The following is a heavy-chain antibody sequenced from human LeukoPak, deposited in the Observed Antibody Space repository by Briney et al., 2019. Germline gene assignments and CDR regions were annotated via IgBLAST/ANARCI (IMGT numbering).Heavy chain of an antibody. J-gene: IGHJ4*02. D-gene: IGHD4-11*01. CDR3: ARMYSNYFDS. V-gene: IGHV4-59*01. CDR2: IYYSGRT. Sequence: PSETLSLTCSVSGGSISSYYWSWIRQPPGKGLEYIGYIYYSGRTTYNPSLKSRVTISVDTSKNQFSLQLSSVTAADTAVYYCARMYSNYFDSWGQGTLVTVPS. CDR1: GGSISSYY.